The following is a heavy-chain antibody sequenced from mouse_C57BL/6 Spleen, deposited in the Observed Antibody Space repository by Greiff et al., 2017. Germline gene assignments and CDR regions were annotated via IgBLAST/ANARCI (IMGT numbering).Heavy chain of an antibody. CDR2: IYPGDGDT. CDR3: ARWRESDYGYAMDY. J-gene: IGHJ4*01. Sequence: QVQLQQSGPELVKPGASVKISCKASGYAFSSSWMNWVKQRPGQGLEWIGRIYPGDGDTNYNGKFKGKATLTADKSSSTAYMQLSRLTSEDSAVYVGARWRESDYGYAMDYWGQGTSVTVSS. V-gene: IGHV1-82*01. D-gene: IGHD2-4*01. CDR1: GYAFSSSW.